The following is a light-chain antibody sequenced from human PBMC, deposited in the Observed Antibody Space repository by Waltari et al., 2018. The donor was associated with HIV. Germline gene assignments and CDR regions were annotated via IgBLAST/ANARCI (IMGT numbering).Light chain of an antibody. CDR3: QVWDSSSDHPGV. V-gene: IGLV3-21*02. CDR1: NNGSKN. CDR2: NGG. Sequence: SYVLTQPPSVSVAPGQTARITCGGNNNGSKNVHWYQQKPRQAPVLVVFNGGDRPSGIPQRLSGSSSENTATLTISRVEVGDEADYYCQVWDSSSDHPGVFGSGTKVTVL. J-gene: IGLJ1*01.